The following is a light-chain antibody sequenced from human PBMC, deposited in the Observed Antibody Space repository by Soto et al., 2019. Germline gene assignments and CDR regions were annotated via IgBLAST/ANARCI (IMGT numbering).Light chain of an antibody. CDR1: TGAVTSGHY. V-gene: IGLV7-46*01. J-gene: IGLJ2*01. CDR2: DTS. CDR3: LLSYSGARSYVV. Sequence: QAVVTQEPSLTVSPGGTVTLTCGSSTGAVTSGHYPYWFQQKPGQAPRTLIYDTSNKHSWTPARFSGFLLGGKAALTLSGAQPEDEAEYYCLLSYSGARSYVVFGGGTKLTVL.